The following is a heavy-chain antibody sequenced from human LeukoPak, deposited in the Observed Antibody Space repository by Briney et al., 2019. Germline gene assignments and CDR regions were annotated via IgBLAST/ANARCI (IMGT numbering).Heavy chain of an antibody. CDR3: AKSGRTGTMTTVAYFDY. V-gene: IGHV3-23*01. D-gene: IGHD1-7*01. Sequence: GGSLRLSCAASGFTFSSYAMSWVRQAPGRGLEWVSAISGSGGSTYYADSVKGRFTISRDNSKNTLYLQMNSLRAEDTAVYYCAKSGRTGTMTTVAYFDYWGQGTLVTVSS. CDR2: ISGSGGST. J-gene: IGHJ4*02. CDR1: GFTFSSYA.